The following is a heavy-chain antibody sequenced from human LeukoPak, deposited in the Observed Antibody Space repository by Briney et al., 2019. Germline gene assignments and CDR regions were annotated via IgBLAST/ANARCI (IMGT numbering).Heavy chain of an antibody. J-gene: IGHJ4*02. Sequence: PGGSLRLSCAASGISFSDYYMTWIRQAPGKGLERVSYISSSGSMINYADSVKGRFTISRDNAKNSLYLQMNSLRVEDTAVYYCASVLWFGGIFFDYWGQGTLVTVSS. CDR1: GISFSDYY. D-gene: IGHD3-10*01. CDR2: ISSSGSMI. V-gene: IGHV3-11*01. CDR3: ASVLWFGGIFFDY.